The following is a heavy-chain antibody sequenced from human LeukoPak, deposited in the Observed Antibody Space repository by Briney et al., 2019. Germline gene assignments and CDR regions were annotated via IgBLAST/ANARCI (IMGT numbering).Heavy chain of an antibody. V-gene: IGHV1-2*02. J-gene: IGHJ4*02. D-gene: IGHD3-10*01. CDR3: ARGRRLLWFGELSPFDY. CDR2: INPNSGGT. CDR1: GYTFSDYY. Sequence: ASVKVSCKASGYTFSDYYTHWVRQAPGQGLEWMGWINPNSGGTRYAQQFQGRVTMTRDTSIGTVYVELSTLRSDDTAVYYCARGRRLLWFGELSPFDYWGQGTLVTVSS.